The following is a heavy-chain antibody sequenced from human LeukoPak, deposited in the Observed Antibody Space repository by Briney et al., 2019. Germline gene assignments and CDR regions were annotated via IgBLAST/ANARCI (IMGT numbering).Heavy chain of an antibody. Sequence: SGGSLRLSCAASGFTFSSYGMHWVRQAPGKGLEWVTVIWYDGSNKYYADSVKGRFTISRDNSKNTLYLQMNSLRAEDTALYYCAKDLVGEVDWGQGTLVTVSS. CDR3: AKDLVGEVD. CDR1: GFTFSSYG. CDR2: IWYDGSNK. J-gene: IGHJ4*02. V-gene: IGHV3-33*06. D-gene: IGHD1-26*01.